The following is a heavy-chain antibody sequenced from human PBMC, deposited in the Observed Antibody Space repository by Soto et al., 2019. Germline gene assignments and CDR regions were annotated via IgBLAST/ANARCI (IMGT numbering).Heavy chain of an antibody. CDR2: INGYNGNT. V-gene: IGHV1-18*01. Sequence: QVQLVQSGAEVKEPGASVKVSCKASGYTFSRSGISWVRQAPGQGLEWMGWINGYNGNTNYTQKMQGRITMTTDTPTSTAYMELRSLRSDDTAVYYCARMGDVPYYYYGMDVWGQGTTVIVSS. CDR1: GYTFSRSG. CDR3: ARMGDVPYYYYGMDV. D-gene: IGHD3-16*01. J-gene: IGHJ6*02.